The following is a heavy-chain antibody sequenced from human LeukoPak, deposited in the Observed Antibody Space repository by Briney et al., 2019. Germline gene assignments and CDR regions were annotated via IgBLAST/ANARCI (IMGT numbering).Heavy chain of an antibody. CDR3: ARASTYLSGSSILDY. Sequence: PSQTLSLTCTVSGGSISSGDYYWSWIRQPPGKGLEWIGYIYYSGSTYYNPSLKSRVTISVDTSKNQFSLKLSSVTAADTAVYYCARASTYLSGSSILDYWGQGTLVTVSS. CDR2: IYYSGST. CDR1: GGSISSGDYY. V-gene: IGHV4-30-4*08. D-gene: IGHD3-10*01. J-gene: IGHJ4*02.